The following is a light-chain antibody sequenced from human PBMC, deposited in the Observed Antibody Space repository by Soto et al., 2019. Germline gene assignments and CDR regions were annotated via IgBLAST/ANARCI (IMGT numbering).Light chain of an antibody. CDR3: QQYGGSPIT. Sequence: ECVLTQSPGTLTLSPGGRATLYFRASQSVSRRLAWYQQRPGQAPRLLISGASTRASGVPVRFIGSGSGTDFTLTITRLEPEDFAVYYCQQYGGSPITFGLGTRLEIK. CDR1: QSVSRR. J-gene: IGKJ5*01. V-gene: IGKV3-20*01. CDR2: GAS.